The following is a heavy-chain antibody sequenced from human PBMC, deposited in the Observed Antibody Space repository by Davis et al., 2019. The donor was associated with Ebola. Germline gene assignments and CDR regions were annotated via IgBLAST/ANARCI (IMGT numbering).Heavy chain of an antibody. CDR1: GFTFSSYG. Sequence: GESLKISCAASGFTFSSYGMHWVRQAPGKGLEWVANIKQDGSEKYYVDSVKGRFTISRDNSKNTLYLQMNSLRAEDTAVYYCARVPGIGYYGMDVWGQGTTVTVSS. D-gene: IGHD3-10*01. V-gene: IGHV3-7*01. CDR3: ARVPGIGYYGMDV. CDR2: IKQDGSEK. J-gene: IGHJ6*02.